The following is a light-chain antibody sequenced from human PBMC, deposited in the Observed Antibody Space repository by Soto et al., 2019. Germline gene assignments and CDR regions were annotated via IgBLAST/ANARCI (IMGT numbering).Light chain of an antibody. J-gene: IGLJ3*02. CDR1: SSDIGGYKY. Sequence: QSALTQPASVSGSPGQSITFSCSGTSSDIGGYKYVSWYQQNPGKAPKLLSYEVSNRPSGVSNRFSGSKSGNTASLTISGLQAEDEADYYCSSFTSSGPWVFGGGTKVTVL. CDR2: EVS. V-gene: IGLV2-14*01. CDR3: SSFTSSGPWV.